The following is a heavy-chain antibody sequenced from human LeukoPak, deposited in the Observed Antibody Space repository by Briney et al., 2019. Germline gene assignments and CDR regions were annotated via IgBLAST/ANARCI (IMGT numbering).Heavy chain of an antibody. Sequence: GGSLGLSCAASGFPFSSYAMHWLRQAPGKGLEWVAVIWFDGGKIYYADSVKGRFTISRDNSKNTVYLQMNSLRVEDTAVYHCARDFTNIRGGGYFDNWGQGTLVTVSS. CDR1: GFPFSSYA. D-gene: IGHD2/OR15-2a*01. J-gene: IGHJ4*02. V-gene: IGHV3-33*01. CDR2: IWFDGGKI. CDR3: ARDFTNIRGGGYFDN.